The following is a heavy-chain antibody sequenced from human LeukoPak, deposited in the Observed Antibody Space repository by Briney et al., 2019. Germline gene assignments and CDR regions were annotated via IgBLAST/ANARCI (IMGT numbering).Heavy chain of an antibody. CDR1: GFTFSSYA. CDR2: IKQDGSEK. D-gene: IGHD1-26*01. CDR3: ARCGNRGGSYSY. V-gene: IGHV3-7*01. Sequence: PGRSLRLSCAASGFTFSSYAMSWVRQSPGKGLEWVANIKQDGSEKYYVDSVKGRFTISRDNAKNSLYLQMNSLRAEDTAVYYCARCGNRGGSYSYWGQGTLVTVSS. J-gene: IGHJ4*02.